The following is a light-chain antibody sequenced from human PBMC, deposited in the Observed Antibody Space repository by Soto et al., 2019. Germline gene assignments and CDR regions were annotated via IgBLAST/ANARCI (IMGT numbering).Light chain of an antibody. CDR1: SSDVGVYNY. CDR2: QVS. J-gene: IGLJ1*01. Sequence: QSALTQPASVSGSPGQSITISCTGTSSDVGVYNYVSWYQQHPGKAPQLMIYQVSNRPSGVSNRFSGSNSGNTASLTISGLQAEDEADYYCSSYKTSRTYVFGTGTKLTVL. CDR3: SSYKTSRTYV. V-gene: IGLV2-14*01.